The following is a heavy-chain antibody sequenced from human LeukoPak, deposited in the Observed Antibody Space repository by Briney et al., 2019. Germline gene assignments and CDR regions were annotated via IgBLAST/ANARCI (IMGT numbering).Heavy chain of an antibody. CDR3: SRGPRQLWLYDGMDV. J-gene: IGHJ6*02. Sequence: HSGGSLRLSCTASGFTFRDHAMSWVRQAPGKGLEWVGFIRSRAYGGTTEYAASVQGRFIISREDSKGIAYLQLSSLKTEDTAVYYCSRGPRQLWLYDGMDVWGQGTTVTVSS. CDR2: IRSRAYGGTT. CDR1: GFTFRDHA. V-gene: IGHV3-49*04. D-gene: IGHD5-18*01.